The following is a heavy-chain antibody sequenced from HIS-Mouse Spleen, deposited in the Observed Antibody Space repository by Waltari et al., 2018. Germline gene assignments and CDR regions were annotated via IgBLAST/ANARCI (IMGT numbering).Heavy chain of an antibody. CDR2: INPNSGGT. J-gene: IGHJ6*02. Sequence: QVQLVQSGAEVKKPGASVKVSCKASGYTFTDYYMHWVRQAPGQGLEGMGWINPNSGGTNYAKTFQGRVTMTRDTSISTAYMELSRLRSDDTAVYYCARDSIAVMDVWGQGTTVTVSS. CDR1: GYTFTDYY. CDR3: ARDSIAVMDV. V-gene: IGHV1-2*02. D-gene: IGHD6-19*01.